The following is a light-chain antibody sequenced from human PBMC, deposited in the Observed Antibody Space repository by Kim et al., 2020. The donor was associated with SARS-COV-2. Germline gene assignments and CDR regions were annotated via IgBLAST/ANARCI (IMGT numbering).Light chain of an antibody. J-gene: IGKJ2*01. V-gene: IGKV4-1*01. Sequence: DIVMTQSPDSLAVSLGERATINFKSSHDILFSVNNKHYLRWFQQKPGQPPKLLIYCASTRESGVSDRFSGSGSGTDFTLTISNLKAEDVAVYYCQQFYTTPYTFGQGTKLEI. CDR1: HDILFSVNNKHY. CDR2: CAS. CDR3: QQFYTTPYT.